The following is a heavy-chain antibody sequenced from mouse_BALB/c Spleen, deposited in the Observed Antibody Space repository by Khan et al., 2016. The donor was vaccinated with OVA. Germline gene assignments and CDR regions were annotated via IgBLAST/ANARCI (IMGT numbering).Heavy chain of an antibody. CDR1: GYTFTASY. Sequence: QVQLQQPGAELARPGASVKLSCKASGYTFTASYINWVQQMPGQGFEWIGEIYPGCGNTYYNEKFKGKATLTADKSSSTAYMQLSSLTSEDSAVDFCTSTGTGWLAYWGQGTLVTVAA. CDR2: IYPGCGNT. V-gene: IGHV1-77*01. CDR3: TSTGTGWLAY. D-gene: IGHD4-1*02. J-gene: IGHJ3*01.